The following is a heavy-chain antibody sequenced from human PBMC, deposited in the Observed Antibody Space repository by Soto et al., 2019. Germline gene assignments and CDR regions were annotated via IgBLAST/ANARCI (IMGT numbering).Heavy chain of an antibody. Sequence: GASVKVSCKASGGTFSSYAISWVRQAPGQGPEWMGGIIPIFGTANYAQKFQGRVTITADESTSTAYMELSSLRSEDTAVYYCATSDIERYYWNGRGYYYYGMDVWGQGTTVTVSS. CDR1: GGTFSSYA. CDR3: ATSDIERYYWNGRGYYYYGMDV. J-gene: IGHJ6*02. CDR2: IIPIFGTA. V-gene: IGHV1-69*13. D-gene: IGHD1-1*01.